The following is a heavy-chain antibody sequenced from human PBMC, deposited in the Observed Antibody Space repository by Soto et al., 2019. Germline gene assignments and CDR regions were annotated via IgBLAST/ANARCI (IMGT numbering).Heavy chain of an antibody. J-gene: IGHJ6*02. V-gene: IGHV3-23*01. D-gene: IGHD3-10*01. CDR3: AKDRDAGFNYYYYGMDV. Sequence: PGGSLRLSCAVSGLTFRSYDMRWVRQAPGKGLEWVAGISNSGRTKYYADSVKGRFTISRDNSKNTLYLQMNSLRAEDTAVYYCAKDRDAGFNYYYYGMDVWGQGTTVTVSS. CDR1: GLTFRSYD. CDR2: ISNSGRTK.